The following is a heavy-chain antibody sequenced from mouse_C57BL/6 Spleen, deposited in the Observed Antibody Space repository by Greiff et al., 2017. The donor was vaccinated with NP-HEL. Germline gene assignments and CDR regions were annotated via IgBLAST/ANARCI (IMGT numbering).Heavy chain of an antibody. CDR1: GYTFTSYW. Sequence: VQLKQSGAELVRPGSSVKLSCKASGYTFTSYWMHWVKQRPIQGLEWIGNIDPSDSETHYNQKFKDKATLTVDKSSSTAYMQLSSLTSEDSAVYYCASNPGGNYGYFDYWGQGTTLTVSS. J-gene: IGHJ2*01. CDR3: ASNPGGNYGYFDY. D-gene: IGHD2-1*01. CDR2: IDPSDSET. V-gene: IGHV1-52*01.